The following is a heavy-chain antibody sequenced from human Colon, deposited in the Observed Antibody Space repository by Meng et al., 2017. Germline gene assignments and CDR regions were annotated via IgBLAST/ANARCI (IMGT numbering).Heavy chain of an antibody. CDR2: IRGSGST. D-gene: IGHD4/OR15-4a*01. J-gene: IGHJ5*02. CDR3: ARDHAPFDYGLSRPGLDP. V-gene: IGHV4-4*07. CDR1: GGSISDYY. Sequence: QGQVQESGPGLVKASETLSLTCNISGGSISDYYWNWIRQPVGKGLEWIGRIRGSGSTNFNPSLKSRVTISVDTSKNQFSLKLYSVTAADTAVYFCARDHAPFDYGLSRPGLDPWGQGTLVTVSS.